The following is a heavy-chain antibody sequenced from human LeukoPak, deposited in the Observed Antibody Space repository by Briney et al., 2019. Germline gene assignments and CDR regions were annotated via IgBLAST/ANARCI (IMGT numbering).Heavy chain of an antibody. V-gene: IGHV3-20*04. CDR2: INWNGGST. CDR3: ARLGGSCYGCYYYYMDV. Sequence: GGSLRLSCAASGFAFSSYAMSWVRQAPGKGLEWVSGINWNGGSTGYADSVKGRFTISRDNAKNSLYLQMNSLRAEDTALYYCARLGGSCYGCYYYYMDVWGKGTTVTVSS. D-gene: IGHD2-15*01. J-gene: IGHJ6*03. CDR1: GFAFSSYA.